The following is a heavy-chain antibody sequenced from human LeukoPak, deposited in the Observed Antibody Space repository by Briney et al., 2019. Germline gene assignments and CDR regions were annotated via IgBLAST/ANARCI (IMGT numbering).Heavy chain of an antibody. CDR2: IYYSGST. J-gene: IGHJ5*02. CDR1: DGSISSGGYY. D-gene: IGHD3-10*01. CDR3: ARFRTNGSGSYFYNWFDP. V-gene: IGHV4-31*03. Sequence: PSQTLSLTCTVSDGSISSGGYYWSWIRQHPGKGLEWSGYIYYSGSTYYNPSLKSRVTISVDTSKNQFSLKLSSVTAADTAVYYCARFRTNGSGSYFYNWFDPWGQGTLVTVSS.